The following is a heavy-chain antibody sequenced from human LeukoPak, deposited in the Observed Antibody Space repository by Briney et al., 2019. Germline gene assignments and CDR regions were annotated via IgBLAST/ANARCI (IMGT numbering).Heavy chain of an antibody. J-gene: IGHJ4*02. CDR2: IYTSGST. D-gene: IGHD6-13*01. CDR1: GGSISSYY. Sequence: PSETLSLTCTVSGGSISSYYWSWIRQPAGKGLEWIGRIYTSGSTNYNPSLKSRVTMSVDTSKNQFSLKLSSVTAADTAVYYCAGKNEVCAAAAAPLYYFDYGGQGTLVTVSS. CDR3: AGKNEVCAAAAAPLYYFDY. V-gene: IGHV4-4*07.